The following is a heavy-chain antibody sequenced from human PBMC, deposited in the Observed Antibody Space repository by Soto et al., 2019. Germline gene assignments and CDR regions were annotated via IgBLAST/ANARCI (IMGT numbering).Heavy chain of an antibody. Sequence: GGSLRLSCAASGFTFSSYAMHWVRQAPGKGLEWVAVISYDGSNKYYADSVKGRFTISRDNSKNTLYLQMNSLRAEDTAVYYCARETRGFGVVIIPGLSFAFDIWGQGTMVTVSS. J-gene: IGHJ3*02. D-gene: IGHD3-3*01. CDR3: ARETRGFGVVIIPGLSFAFDI. V-gene: IGHV3-30-3*01. CDR1: GFTFSSYA. CDR2: ISYDGSNK.